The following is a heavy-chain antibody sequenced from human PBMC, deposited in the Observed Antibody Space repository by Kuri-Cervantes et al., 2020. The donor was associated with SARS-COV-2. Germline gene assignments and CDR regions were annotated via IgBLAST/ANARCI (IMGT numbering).Heavy chain of an antibody. V-gene: IGHV3-7*01. CDR3: ARVESRGYSYVNFDY. CDR2: IKQDGSEK. D-gene: IGHD5-18*01. Sequence: GESLKISCAASGFTFSSYWMSWVRQAPGKGLEWVANIKQDGSEKYYVDSVKGRFTISRDNAKNSLYLQMNSLRAEDTAVYYCARVESRGYSYVNFDYWGQGTLVTVSS. CDR1: GFTFSSYW. J-gene: IGHJ4*02.